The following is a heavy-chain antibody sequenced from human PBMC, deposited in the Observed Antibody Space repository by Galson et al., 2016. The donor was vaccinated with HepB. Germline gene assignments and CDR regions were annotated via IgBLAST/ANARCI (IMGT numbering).Heavy chain of an antibody. CDR3: ARVYPWVNIAVGTGECLDP. Sequence: SVKVSCKASEDISGYGVHWVRQAPGQRLEWMGRIIVGSGQTKYSPNFQGRVTISTDTFASTVYMELSSLRAEDTAVYYCARVYPWVNIAVGTGECLDPWGQGTLVTVSS. V-gene: IGHV1-3*01. CDR2: IIVGSGQT. CDR1: EDISGYG. D-gene: IGHD2-2*01. J-gene: IGHJ5*01.